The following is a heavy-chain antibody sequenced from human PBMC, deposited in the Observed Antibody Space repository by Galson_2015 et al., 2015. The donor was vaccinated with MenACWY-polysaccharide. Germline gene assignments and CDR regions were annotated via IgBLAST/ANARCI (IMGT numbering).Heavy chain of an antibody. CDR3: ARLAKYSSGWYGTGYFDY. CDR2: IYYSGST. CDR1: GASISSESYH. D-gene: IGHD6-19*01. J-gene: IGHJ4*02. V-gene: IGHV4-39*01. Sequence: LTCTVSGASISSESYHWGWIRQPPGKGLEWIGSIYYSGSTYYNPSLKSRVTISVDTSKNQFSLKLSSVTAADTAVYYCARLAKYSSGWYGTGYFDYWGQGTLVTVSS.